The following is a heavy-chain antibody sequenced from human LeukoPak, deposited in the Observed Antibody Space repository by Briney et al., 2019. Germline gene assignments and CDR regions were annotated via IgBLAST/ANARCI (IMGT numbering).Heavy chain of an antibody. D-gene: IGHD2-21*02. CDR3: AKDWDIVVVTALLDY. Sequence: GGSLRLSCAASGFTFSSYGMHWVRQAPGKGLEWVAVTSYDGSNKYYADSVKGRFTISRDNSKNTLYLQMNSLRAEDTAVYYCAKDWDIVVVTALLDYWGQGTLVTVSS. J-gene: IGHJ4*02. CDR1: GFTFSSYG. CDR2: TSYDGSNK. V-gene: IGHV3-30*18.